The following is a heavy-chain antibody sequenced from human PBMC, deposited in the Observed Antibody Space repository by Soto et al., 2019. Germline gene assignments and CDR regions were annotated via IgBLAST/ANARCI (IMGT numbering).Heavy chain of an antibody. D-gene: IGHD1-26*01. V-gene: IGHV1-69*01. CDR2: LIPIFGAP. Sequence: QVQLVQSGAEVRKPGSSVKVSCEASGGSFSSYAIGWVRQAPGQGLEWMGALIPIFGAPNYAQKLQGRVTITADESTRKAYMELSSLGSEDTAVYYCASVVGASTPHYFYGMDVWGQGTTVTVSS. J-gene: IGHJ6*02. CDR1: GGSFSSYA. CDR3: ASVVGASTPHYFYGMDV.